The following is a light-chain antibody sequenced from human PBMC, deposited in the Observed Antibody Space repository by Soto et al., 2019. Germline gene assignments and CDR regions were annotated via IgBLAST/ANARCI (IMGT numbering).Light chain of an antibody. Sequence: DIQMTQSPSSLSASVGDRVTINCRASQTISRYLNWYQQKPGKAPKLLIFAASSLQSGVPSRFSGSGSGTEFTLAISSLQPEDFATYYCQQSYNTLAFGPGTKVDIK. CDR2: AAS. CDR1: QTISRY. CDR3: QQSYNTLA. J-gene: IGKJ3*01. V-gene: IGKV1-39*01.